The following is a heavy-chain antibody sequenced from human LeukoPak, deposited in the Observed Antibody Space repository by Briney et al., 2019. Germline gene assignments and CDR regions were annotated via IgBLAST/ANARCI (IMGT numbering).Heavy chain of an antibody. J-gene: IGHJ4*02. Sequence: PGGSLRLSWAASGXTFSNAWLSWVRQAPGKGLESVSTISGRGVSTYYADSVKGRFTISRDSSKNTLYLQMNSLRAEDTAIFYCAKNLAAYSSSCYDYWGQGTLVTVSS. V-gene: IGHV3-23*01. CDR3: AKNLAAYSSSCYDY. D-gene: IGHD6-13*01. CDR2: ISGRGVST. CDR1: GXTFSNAW.